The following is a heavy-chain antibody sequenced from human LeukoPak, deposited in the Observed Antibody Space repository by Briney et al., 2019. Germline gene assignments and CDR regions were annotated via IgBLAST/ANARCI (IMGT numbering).Heavy chain of an antibody. Sequence: PGRSLRLSCAASGFTFYDYAMHWVRHAPGKGLEWVSGISWNSGSIDYADSVKGRFTISRDNAKNSLYLQMNSLRAEDTALYYCAKAGSSSWYVSWFDPWGQGTLVTVSS. CDR1: GFTFYDYA. V-gene: IGHV3-9*01. CDR2: ISWNSGSI. J-gene: IGHJ5*02. CDR3: AKAGSSSWYVSWFDP. D-gene: IGHD6-13*01.